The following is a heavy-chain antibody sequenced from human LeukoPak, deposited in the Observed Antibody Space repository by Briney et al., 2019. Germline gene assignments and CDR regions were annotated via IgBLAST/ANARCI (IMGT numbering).Heavy chain of an antibody. Sequence: ASVKVSCTASGYTFVGYYLHWVRQAPGQGLEWMGWVNPHSGGTNYAQKFQGRVTMTRDTSISTAYMELSSLRSDDTAVYYCARVHCSGGTCYQTTDGEYFQHWGQGTLVIVSS. J-gene: IGHJ1*01. V-gene: IGHV1-2*02. CDR3: ARVHCSGGTCYQTTDGEYFQH. CDR2: VNPHSGGT. D-gene: IGHD2-15*01. CDR1: GYTFVGYY.